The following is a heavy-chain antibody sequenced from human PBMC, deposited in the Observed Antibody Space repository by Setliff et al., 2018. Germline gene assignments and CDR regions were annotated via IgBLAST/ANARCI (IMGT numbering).Heavy chain of an antibody. V-gene: IGHV3-48*01. CDR3: ARDLDGGNGHDL. CDR1: GFIFSSYS. J-gene: IGHJ5*02. D-gene: IGHD2-15*01. CDR2: ISSSSSTI. Sequence: GGSLRLSCAASGFIFSSYSMNWVRQAPGKGLEWVSYISSSSSTIYYADSVKGRFTISRDNSKNTLYLQMDSLRAEDTALYYCARDLDGGNGHDLWGRGTLVTVSS.